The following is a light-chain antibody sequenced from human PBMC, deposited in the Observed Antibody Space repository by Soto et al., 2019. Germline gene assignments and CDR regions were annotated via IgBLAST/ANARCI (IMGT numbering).Light chain of an antibody. CDR2: DAS. V-gene: IGKV3-11*01. Sequence: EIVLTQSPVTLSLSPGERATLSCRASQSVGSYFAWYQQKPGQAPRLLIYDASSRATGIPARFSGSGSGTDFTITISSLEAEDFAVYYCQQRSDWPSTFGGGTRVEIK. CDR3: QQRSDWPST. CDR1: QSVGSY. J-gene: IGKJ4*01.